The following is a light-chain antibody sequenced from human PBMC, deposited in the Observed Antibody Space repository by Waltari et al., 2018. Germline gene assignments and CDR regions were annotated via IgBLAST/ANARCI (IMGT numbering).Light chain of an antibody. J-gene: IGKJ3*01. V-gene: IGKV3-15*01. Sequence: EIVLTQSPAPLSVSPGESATLSCRASQSVRTNLAWYQQKPGQAPRLPIYGASNRATGIPASFSGSGSGTEFTLTIRSLQSEDFALYHCQQYNHWPPEFTFGPGTKVDIK. CDR1: QSVRTN. CDR2: GAS. CDR3: QQYNHWPPEFT.